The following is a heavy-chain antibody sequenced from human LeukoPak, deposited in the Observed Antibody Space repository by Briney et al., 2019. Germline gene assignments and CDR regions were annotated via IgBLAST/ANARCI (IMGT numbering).Heavy chain of an antibody. D-gene: IGHD3-16*01. CDR2: IHSRGST. Sequence: SETLSLTCAVSGGSINNYYWSWLRQPAGKALEWIGRIHSRGSTNYNPSLKSRVTMSVDTSKNQFSLKLTSVTAADTAVYYCARGDYYDGGGRNWFDPWGQGTLVTVSS. J-gene: IGHJ5*02. CDR1: GGSINNYY. V-gene: IGHV4-4*07. CDR3: ARGDYYDGGGRNWFDP.